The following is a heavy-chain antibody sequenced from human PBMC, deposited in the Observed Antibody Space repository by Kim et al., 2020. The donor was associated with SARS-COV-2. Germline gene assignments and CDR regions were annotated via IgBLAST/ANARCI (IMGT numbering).Heavy chain of an antibody. V-gene: IGHV4-34*01. CDR3: ARGYGSGSYPWYYYGMDV. D-gene: IGHD3-10*01. CDR1: GGSFSGYY. J-gene: IGHJ6*02. CDR2: INHSGST. Sequence: SETLSLTCAVYGGSFSGYYWSWIRQPPGKGLEWIGEINHSGSTNYNPSLKSRVTISVDTSKNQFSLKLSSVTAADTAVYYCARGYGSGSYPWYYYGMDVWGQGTTVTVSS.